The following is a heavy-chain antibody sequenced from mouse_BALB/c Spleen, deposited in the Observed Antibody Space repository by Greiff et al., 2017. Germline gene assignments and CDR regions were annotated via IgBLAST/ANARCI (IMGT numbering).Heavy chain of an antibody. Sequence: VMLKESGPGLVAPSQSLSITCTVSGFSLTSYGVHWVRQPPGKGLEWLGVIWAGGSTNYNSALMSRLSISKDNSKSQVFLKMNSLQTDDTAMYYCARDRRLPYYAMDYWGQGTSVTVSS. V-gene: IGHV2-9*02. D-gene: IGHD3-2*02. CDR3: ARDRRLPYYAMDY. CDR1: GFSLTSYG. CDR2: IWAGGST. J-gene: IGHJ4*01.